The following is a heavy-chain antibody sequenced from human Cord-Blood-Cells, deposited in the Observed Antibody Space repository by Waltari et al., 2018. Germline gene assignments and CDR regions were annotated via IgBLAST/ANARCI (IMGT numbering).Heavy chain of an antibody. CDR3: ERDLMVRGDYYGMDV. J-gene: IGHJ6*02. Sequence: EVQLVESGGGLIQPGGSLRLSCAASGFTASSNYMSWVRQAPGKALAWVSVLTSGGSTYYADSVEGRFTIARDNSKSTRYLQMNSLRAGETAVYYCERDLMVRGDYYGMDVWGQGTTVTVSS. D-gene: IGHD3-10*01. CDR2: LTSGGST. V-gene: IGHV3-53*01. CDR1: GFTASSNY.